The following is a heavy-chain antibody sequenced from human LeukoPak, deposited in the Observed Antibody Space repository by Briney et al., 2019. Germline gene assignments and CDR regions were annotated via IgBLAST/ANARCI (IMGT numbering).Heavy chain of an antibody. CDR2: IYYSGST. CDR1: GGSISSSSYY. D-gene: IGHD1-26*01. J-gene: IGHJ4*02. Sequence: SETLSLTCTVSGGSISSSSYYWGWIRQPPGKGLEWIGSIYYSGSTYYNPSLKSRVTISVDTSKNQFSLKLSSVTAADTAVYYWASTSSGSYFAFDYWGQGTLVTVSS. V-gene: IGHV4-39*01. CDR3: ASTSSGSYFAFDY.